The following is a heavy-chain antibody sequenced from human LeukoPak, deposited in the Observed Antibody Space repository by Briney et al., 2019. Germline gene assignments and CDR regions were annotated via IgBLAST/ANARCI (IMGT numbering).Heavy chain of an antibody. CDR1: GFTFSSYA. V-gene: IGHV3-23*01. CDR3: AISSSSWYVPFDY. Sequence: GGSLRLSCAASGFTFSSYAMSWVRQAPGKGLEWVSAISGSGGSTYYADSAKGRFTISRDNSKNTLYLQMNSLRAEDTAVYYCAISSSSWYVPFDYWGQGTLVTVSS. CDR2: ISGSGGST. D-gene: IGHD6-13*01. J-gene: IGHJ4*02.